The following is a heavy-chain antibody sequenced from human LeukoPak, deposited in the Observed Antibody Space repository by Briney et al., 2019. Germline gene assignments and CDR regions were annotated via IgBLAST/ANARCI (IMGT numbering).Heavy chain of an antibody. CDR1: GFTFSSNA. V-gene: IGHV3-23*01. Sequence: GGSLRLSCAASGFTFSSNAMSWVRQAPGKGLEWVSSISGSGDSTYSADSVKGRFTISRDNSKNTLYLQMNSLRAEDTAVYYCAKVLYYYDSSGYLPDYWGQGTLVTVSS. D-gene: IGHD3-22*01. CDR3: AKVLYYYDSSGYLPDY. J-gene: IGHJ4*02. CDR2: ISGSGDST.